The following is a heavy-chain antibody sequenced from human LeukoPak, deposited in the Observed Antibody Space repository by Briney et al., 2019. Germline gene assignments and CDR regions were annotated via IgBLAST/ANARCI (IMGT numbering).Heavy chain of an antibody. CDR3: ARDHALRVGGMDV. CDR1: GFTFSSYS. V-gene: IGHV3-74*01. D-gene: IGHD1-26*01. J-gene: IGHJ6*02. CDR2: INGDGSSA. Sequence: GGSLRLSCAASGFTFSSYSMNWVRQAPGKGLVWVSRINGDGSSASYADSVKGRFTISRDNAKSTVYLQTNILTAEDTAVYYCARDHALRVGGMDVWGQGTTVTVSS.